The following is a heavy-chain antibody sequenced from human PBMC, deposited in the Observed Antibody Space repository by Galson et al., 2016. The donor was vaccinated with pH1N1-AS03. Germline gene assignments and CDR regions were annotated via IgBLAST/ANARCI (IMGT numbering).Heavy chain of an antibody. D-gene: IGHD3-9*01. J-gene: IGHJ5*01. CDR2: MYPANSDI. CDR1: AYIFGNYW. V-gene: IGHV5-51*01. CDR3: ARRVSLTGREFDS. Sequence: QSGAEVKKPGESLKISCRASAYIFGNYWFAWVRQMPGKGLEWMGIMYPANSDIRYSPSFQGQVTISADTSINTAFLEWNSLRASDTAIYYCARRVSLTGREFDSWGRGTQVTVSS.